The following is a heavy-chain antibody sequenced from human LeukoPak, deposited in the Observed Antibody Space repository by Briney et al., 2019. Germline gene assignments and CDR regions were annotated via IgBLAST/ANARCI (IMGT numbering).Heavy chain of an antibody. CDR3: AKAMGYCSITSCYGGGFDY. V-gene: IGHV3-30*02. J-gene: IGHJ4*02. Sequence: GGSLRLSCAASGFTFSSYAMHWVRQAPGKGLEWVAVIRYDGSNRYYADSVKGRLTISRDNSKNTLYLQMNSLRAEDTALYYCAKAMGYCSITSCYGGGFDYWGQGTLVTVSS. CDR2: IRYDGSNR. D-gene: IGHD2-2*01. CDR1: GFTFSSYA.